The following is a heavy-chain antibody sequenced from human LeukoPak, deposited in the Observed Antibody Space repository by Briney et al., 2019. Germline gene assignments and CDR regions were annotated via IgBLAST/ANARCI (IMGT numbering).Heavy chain of an antibody. CDR3: ARDVGIVVVPAAIRYYYGMDV. V-gene: IGHV3-30-3*01. Sequence: GGSLRLSCAASGFTFSSYAMHWVRQAPGKGLEWVAVISYDGSNKYYADSVKGRFTISRDNSKNTLYLQMNSLRAEDTAVYYCARDVGIVVVPAAIRYYYGMDVWGQGTTVTVSS. J-gene: IGHJ6*02. CDR1: GFTFSSYA. CDR2: ISYDGSNK. D-gene: IGHD2-2*01.